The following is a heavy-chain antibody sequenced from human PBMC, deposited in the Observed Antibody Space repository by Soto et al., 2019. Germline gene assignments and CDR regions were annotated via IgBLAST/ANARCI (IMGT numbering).Heavy chain of an antibody. CDR2: IVVGRDDT. V-gene: IGHV1-58*01. CDR3: AAAGLLHGMGV. CDR1: GFTFSSSS. Sequence: SVKVSCKASGFTFSSSSVQWVRQARGQRLEWIGWIVVGRDDTNYAQEVQERVTITRDMSTTIAYMGLSSQGSEETAVYYCAAAGLLHGMGVWGQGTTVTVSS. J-gene: IGHJ6*02.